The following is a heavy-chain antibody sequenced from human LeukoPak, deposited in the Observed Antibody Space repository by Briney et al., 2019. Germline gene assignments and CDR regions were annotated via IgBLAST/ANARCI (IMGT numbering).Heavy chain of an antibody. J-gene: IGHJ4*02. CDR2: ISWNSGSI. CDR1: GFTFDDYA. V-gene: IGHV3-9*01. Sequence: GGSLRLSCAASGFTFDDYAMHWVRQAPGKGLEWVSGISWNSGSIGYADSVKGRFTISRDNAKNSLYLQMNSLRAEDTALYYCARWRGGMGLLNPPYFDYWGLGTLVTVSS. D-gene: IGHD3-3*01. CDR3: ARWRGGMGLLNPPYFDY.